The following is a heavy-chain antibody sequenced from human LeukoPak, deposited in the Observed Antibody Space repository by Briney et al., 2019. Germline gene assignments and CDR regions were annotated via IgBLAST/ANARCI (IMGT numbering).Heavy chain of an antibody. J-gene: IGHJ3*02. V-gene: IGHV4-4*07. CDR3: AKSGSGSSAWTLGDAFDI. Sequence: MTSETLSLTCTVSGASIMSFYWSWVRQPAGKGLEWLGRIYTSGATNKNLSLESRVIMSQDTSKNQISLKLTSVTAADTAMYYCAKSGSGSSAWTLGDAFDIWGQGIMVIVSS. CDR1: GASIMSFY. CDR2: IYTSGAT. D-gene: IGHD6-19*01.